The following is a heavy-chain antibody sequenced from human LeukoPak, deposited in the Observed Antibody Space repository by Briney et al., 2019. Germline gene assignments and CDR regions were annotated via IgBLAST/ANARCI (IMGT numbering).Heavy chain of an antibody. CDR1: GYTFTSYY. J-gene: IGHJ4*02. Sequence: GASVKVSCKASGYTFTSYYMHWVRQAPGQGLEWMGWMNPNSGNTGYAQKFQGRVTMTRNTSISTAHVELSSLRSEDTAVYYCARDPSGIAVAGTNYWGQGTLVTVSS. CDR3: ARDPSGIAVAGTNY. CDR2: MNPNSGNT. D-gene: IGHD6-19*01. V-gene: IGHV1-8*02.